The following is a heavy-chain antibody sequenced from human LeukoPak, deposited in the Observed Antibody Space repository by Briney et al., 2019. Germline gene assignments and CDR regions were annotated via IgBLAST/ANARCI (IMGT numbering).Heavy chain of an antibody. Sequence: GASVKVSCKASGYTFTSYGISWVRQAPGQGLEWMGWISAYNGNTNYAQKLQGRVTMTTDTSTSTAYMELRSLRSDDTAVYYCARARYYDSSGYYRLGAFDIWGQGTMVTVSS. D-gene: IGHD3-22*01. CDR3: ARARYYDSSGYYRLGAFDI. CDR1: GYTFTSYG. CDR2: ISAYNGNT. V-gene: IGHV1-18*01. J-gene: IGHJ3*02.